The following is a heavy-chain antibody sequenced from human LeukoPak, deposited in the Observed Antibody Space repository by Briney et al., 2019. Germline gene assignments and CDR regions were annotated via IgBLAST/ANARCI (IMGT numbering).Heavy chain of an antibody. V-gene: IGHV3-9*01. CDR3: AKGDYHDSSGSQGFDY. CDR2: ISWNSGSI. D-gene: IGHD3-22*01. CDR1: GFTFDDYA. J-gene: IGHJ4*02. Sequence: GRSLRLSCAASGFTFDDYAMHWVRQAPGKGLEWVSGISWNSGSIGYADSVKGRFTISRDSAKNSLYLQMNSLRAEDTALHYCAKGDYHDSSGSQGFDYWGQGTLVTVSS.